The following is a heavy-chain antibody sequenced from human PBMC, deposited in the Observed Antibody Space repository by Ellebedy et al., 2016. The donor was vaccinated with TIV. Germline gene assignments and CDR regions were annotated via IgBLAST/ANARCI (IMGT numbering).Heavy chain of an antibody. CDR3: ARGAVDYGDDETESDYYGMDV. Sequence: ASVKVSCKASGGTFRNYAITWVRQAPGQGLEWMGGITPFFGTTDYAQKFQGRVTITADESTGTAHMELSSLRYEDTAVYYCARGAVDYGDDETESDYYGMDVWGQGTTVTVSS. D-gene: IGHD4-17*01. J-gene: IGHJ6*02. V-gene: IGHV1-69*13. CDR2: ITPFFGTT. CDR1: GGTFRNYA.